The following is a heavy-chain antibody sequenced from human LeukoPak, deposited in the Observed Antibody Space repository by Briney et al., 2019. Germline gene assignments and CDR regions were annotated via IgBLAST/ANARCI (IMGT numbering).Heavy chain of an antibody. J-gene: IGHJ4*02. D-gene: IGHD3-16*02. CDR3: ARIYDYVWGSYRYTGYYFDY. V-gene: IGHV4-59*01. Sequence: PSETLSLTCTASGGSISSYYWSWIRQPPGKGLEWIGYIYYSGSTNYNPSLKSRVTITVNTSKKQFSLKLSSVTAADTAVYYCARIYDYVWGSYRYTGYYFDYWGQGTLVTVSS. CDR2: IYYSGST. CDR1: GGSISSYY.